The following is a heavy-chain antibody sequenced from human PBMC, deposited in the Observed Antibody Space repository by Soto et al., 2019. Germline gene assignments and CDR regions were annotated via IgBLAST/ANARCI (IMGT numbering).Heavy chain of an antibody. Sequence: ASVKVSCKASGYTFTSYDINWVRQATGQGLEWMGWINAGNGNTKYSQKFQGRVTITRDTSASTAYMELSSLRSEDTAVYYCASPRGGNFGELTGFDYWGQGTLVTVSS. CDR3: ASPRGGNFGELTGFDY. V-gene: IGHV1-3*01. J-gene: IGHJ4*02. CDR2: INAGNGNT. D-gene: IGHD3-10*01. CDR1: GYTFTSYD.